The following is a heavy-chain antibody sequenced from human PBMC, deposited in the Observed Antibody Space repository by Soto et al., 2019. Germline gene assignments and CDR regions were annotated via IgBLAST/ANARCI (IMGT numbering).Heavy chain of an antibody. CDR3: ARSYGSGYRAFDY. D-gene: IGHD3-10*01. V-gene: IGHV1-69*02. Sequence: VQLVQSGAEVKKPGSSVRVSCKASGDTFTFYSINWVRQAPGLGLEWMGRINPILRMSNYAQRFQGRVTMTADKSTSTAYMELSSLRSEDTAMYYCARSYGSGYRAFDYWGQGALVTVSS. CDR1: GDTFTFYS. J-gene: IGHJ4*02. CDR2: INPILRMS.